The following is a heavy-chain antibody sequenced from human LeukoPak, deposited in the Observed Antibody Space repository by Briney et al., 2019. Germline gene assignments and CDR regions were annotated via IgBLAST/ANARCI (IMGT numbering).Heavy chain of an antibody. Sequence: PSETLSLTCTVSGGSISSYYWSWIRQPAGKGLEWIGRIYTSGSTNYNPSLKSRVTMSVDTSKNQFSLKLSSVTAADTAVYYCARALGGGYCSSTSCYPFPFDYWGQGTLVTVSS. D-gene: IGHD2-2*01. CDR2: IYTSGST. CDR1: GGSISSYY. CDR3: ARALGGGYCSSTSCYPFPFDY. V-gene: IGHV4-4*07. J-gene: IGHJ4*02.